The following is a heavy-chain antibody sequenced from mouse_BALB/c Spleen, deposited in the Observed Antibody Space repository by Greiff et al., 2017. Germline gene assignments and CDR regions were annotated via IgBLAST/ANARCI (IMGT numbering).Heavy chain of an antibody. CDR2: ISSGGSYT. J-gene: IGHJ2*01. V-gene: IGHV5-6*02. CDR3: ARRGNYYDYFDY. CDR1: GFTFSSHG. D-gene: IGHD1-1*01. Sequence: EVKLMESGGDLVKPGGSLKLSCAASGFTFSSHGMSWVRQTPDKRLEWVATISSGGSYTYYPDSVKGRFTISRDNAKNTLYLQMSSLKSEDTAMYYCARRGNYYDYFDYWGQGTTLTVSS.